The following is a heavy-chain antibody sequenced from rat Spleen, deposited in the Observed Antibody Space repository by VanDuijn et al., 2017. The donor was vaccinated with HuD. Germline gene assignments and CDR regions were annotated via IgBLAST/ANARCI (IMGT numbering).Heavy chain of an antibody. D-gene: IGHD1-3*01. J-gene: IGHJ2*01. CDR1: GFTFSAYD. V-gene: IGHV5-20*01. Sequence: EVQLVESGGGLVQPGRSLKLSCAASGFTFSAYDMAWVRQAPGKGLEWVASITNFAGRTHYPDSVKGRFTISRDIAKSTLFLQMNSLKSEDTATYYCTRGGFYRYWGQGVMVTVSS. CDR2: ITNFAGRT. CDR3: TRGGFYRY.